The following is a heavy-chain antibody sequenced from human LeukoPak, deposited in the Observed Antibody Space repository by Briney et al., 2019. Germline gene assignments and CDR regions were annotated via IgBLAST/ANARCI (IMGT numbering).Heavy chain of an antibody. CDR3: ARSPTAYSSGWYFWFDP. J-gene: IGHJ5*02. CDR2: INAGNGNT. V-gene: IGHV1-3*01. CDR1: GYTFTSYA. Sequence: ASVKVSCRASGYTFTSYAMHWVRQAPGQRLEWMGWINAGNGNTKYSQKFQGRVTITRDTSASTAYMELSSLRSEDTAVYYCARSPTAYSSGWYFWFDPWGQGTLATVSS. D-gene: IGHD6-19*01.